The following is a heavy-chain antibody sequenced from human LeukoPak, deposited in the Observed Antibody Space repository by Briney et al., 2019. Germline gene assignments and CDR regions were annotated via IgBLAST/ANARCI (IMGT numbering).Heavy chain of an antibody. J-gene: IGHJ3*02. V-gene: IGHV1-8*01. D-gene: IGHD3-10*01. CDR1: GYTFTSYD. Sequence: ASVKVSCKASGYTFTSYDINWVRQATGQGLEWMGWMNPNSGNTGYAQKFQGRVTMTRNTSISTAYMELSSLRSEDTAVYYCARRPMVRGPRPFDIWGQGTMVTVSS. CDR3: ARRPMVRGPRPFDI. CDR2: MNPNSGNT.